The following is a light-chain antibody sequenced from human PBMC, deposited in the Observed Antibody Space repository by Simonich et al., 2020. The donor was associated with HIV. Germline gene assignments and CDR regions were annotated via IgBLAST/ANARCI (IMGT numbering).Light chain of an antibody. J-gene: IGLJ3*02. CDR3: QSYDSSNQGV. V-gene: IGLV6-57*03. CDR1: SGSIASNY. CDR2: EDN. Sequence: NFMLTQPHSVSESPGKTVTISCTRSSGSIASNYWQWYQHRPGSAPTTVLYEDNQRPSGVPDRFSGSIDSSSNSASLTISGLKTEDEADYYCQSYDSSNQGVFGGGTKLTVL.